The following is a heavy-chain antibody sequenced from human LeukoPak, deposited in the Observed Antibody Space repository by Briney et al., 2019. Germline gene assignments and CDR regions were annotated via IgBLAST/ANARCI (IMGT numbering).Heavy chain of an antibody. Sequence: SETLSLTCTVSGGSISSYYWSWIRQPPGKGLEWIGYIYYSGSTNYNPSLKSRVTISVDTSKNQFSLKLSSVTAEDTALYYCAGTYTMVRALGGWFDPWGQGTLVTVSS. V-gene: IGHV4-59*01. J-gene: IGHJ5*02. CDR2: IYYSGST. CDR3: AGTYTMVRALGGWFDP. D-gene: IGHD3-10*01. CDR1: GGSISSYY.